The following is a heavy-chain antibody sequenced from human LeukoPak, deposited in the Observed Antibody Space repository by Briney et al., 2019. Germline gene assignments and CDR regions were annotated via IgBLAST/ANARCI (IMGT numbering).Heavy chain of an antibody. D-gene: IGHD3-10*01. CDR2: IYTSGST. J-gene: IGHJ5*02. V-gene: IGHV4-4*07. CDR1: GGSISSYY. CDR3: ASQYYYGSENWFDP. Sequence: PSETLSLTCTVSGGSISSYYWSWLRQPAGKGLEWIGRIYTSGSTNYNPSLKSRVTMSVDTSKNQFSLKLSSVTAADTAVYYCASQYYYGSENWFDPWGQGTLVTVSS.